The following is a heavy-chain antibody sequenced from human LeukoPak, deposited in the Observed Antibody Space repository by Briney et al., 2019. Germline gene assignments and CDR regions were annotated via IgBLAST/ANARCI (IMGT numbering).Heavy chain of an antibody. J-gene: IGHJ5*02. Sequence: GGSLRLSCVASGFTFSSYALNWVRQTPGKGLEWVSTISGSGASTYYADAVRGRFTISRDNSRNTLQLQMNSLRAEDTAVYYCAKGYSNGYDAWDQGALVSVSS. V-gene: IGHV3-23*01. CDR1: GFTFSSYA. CDR2: ISGSGAST. CDR3: AKGYSNGYDA. D-gene: IGHD6-19*01.